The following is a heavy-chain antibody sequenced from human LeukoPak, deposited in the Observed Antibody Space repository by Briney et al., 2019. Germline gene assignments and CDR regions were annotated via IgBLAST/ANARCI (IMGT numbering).Heavy chain of an antibody. CDR2: IYYSGST. Sequence: SETLSLTCTVSGGSISSYYWSWIRQPPGKGLEWIGYIYYSGSTNYNPSLKSRVTISVDTSKNQFSLKLSSVTAADTAVYYCARLRLDIVVVPAAIPTTGWFDPWGQGTLVTVSS. CDR1: GGSISSYY. J-gene: IGHJ5*02. D-gene: IGHD2-2*03. CDR3: ARLRLDIVVVPAAIPTTGWFDP. V-gene: IGHV4-59*01.